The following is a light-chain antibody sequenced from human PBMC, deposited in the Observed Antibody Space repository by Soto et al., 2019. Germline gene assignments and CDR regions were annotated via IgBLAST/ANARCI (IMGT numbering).Light chain of an antibody. V-gene: IGKV3-15*01. J-gene: IGKJ1*01. CDR2: GAS. Sequence: EIVMTQSPATLSVSPGERATLSCRASQSVSSNLAWYQQKPGQAPRLRIYGASTRATGIPARFSGSGSGTEFTLTISSLQSEDFAVYYCLQYNNWPPWTFGQGTKVEIK. CDR3: LQYNNWPPWT. CDR1: QSVSSN.